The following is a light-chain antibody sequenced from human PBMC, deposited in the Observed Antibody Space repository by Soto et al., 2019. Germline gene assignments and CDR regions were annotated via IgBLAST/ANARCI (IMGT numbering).Light chain of an antibody. V-gene: IGLV2-23*01. Sequence: QSALTQPAFVSGSPGQSITISSTGTSSDVGSYNLVSWYQQHPGKAPKLMIYEGSKRPSGVSNRFSGSKSGNTASLTISGLQAEDEADYYCCSYAGSSTLVVFGGGTKLTVL. CDR3: CSYAGSSTLVV. CDR2: EGS. CDR1: SSDVGSYNL. J-gene: IGLJ2*01.